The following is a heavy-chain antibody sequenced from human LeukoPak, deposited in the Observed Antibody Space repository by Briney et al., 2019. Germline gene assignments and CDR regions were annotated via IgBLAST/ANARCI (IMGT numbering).Heavy chain of an antibody. CDR2: IYTSGST. J-gene: IGHJ6*03. CDR3: ARDFTDSGSSLVYYYYYYMDV. CDR1: GGSISSHY. D-gene: IGHD1-26*01. V-gene: IGHV4-4*07. Sequence: PSETLSLTCTVSGGSISSHYWSWIRQPAGKGLEWIGRIYTSGSTNYNPSLKGRVTMSVDTSKNQFSLNLRSVTAADTAVYYCARDFTDSGSSLVYYYYYYMDVWGKGTTVTVSS.